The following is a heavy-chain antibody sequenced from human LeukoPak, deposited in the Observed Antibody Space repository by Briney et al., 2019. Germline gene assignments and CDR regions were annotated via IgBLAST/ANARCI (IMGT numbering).Heavy chain of an antibody. V-gene: IGHV3-23*01. J-gene: IGHJ4*02. CDR1: GFTFSSYG. CDR2: ISGSAIST. Sequence: GGSLRLSCAASGFTFSSYGMNWVRQAPGEGLEWVSGISGSAISTYYADSVKGRFTISRDNSKNTLYLQMNSLRAEDTAVYYCARDLGSGSYYFGYWGQGTLVTVSS. CDR3: ARDLGSGSYYFGY. D-gene: IGHD1-26*01.